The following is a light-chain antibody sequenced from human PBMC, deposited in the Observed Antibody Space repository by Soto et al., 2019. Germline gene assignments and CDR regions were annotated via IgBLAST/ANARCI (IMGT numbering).Light chain of an antibody. CDR1: QSVSSY. CDR2: DAS. CDR3: QQRNSWPIT. V-gene: IGKV3-11*01. Sequence: PEERATLSCRASQSVSSYIAWYQQKPGQAPRLLIYDASNRATGIPARFSGTGSGTDFTLTINNLEPEDFAVYYCQQRNSWPITFGQGTRLEI. J-gene: IGKJ5*01.